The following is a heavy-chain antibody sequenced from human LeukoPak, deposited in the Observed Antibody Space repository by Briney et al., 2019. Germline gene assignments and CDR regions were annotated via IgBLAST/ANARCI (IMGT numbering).Heavy chain of an antibody. CDR2: IKSDGSTT. CDR1: GFSFSSYW. CDR3: ARVGGRSSIGVDY. V-gene: IGHV3-74*01. Sequence: PGGSLRLSCAASGFSFSSYWMHWVRQAPGTGLVWVSRIKSDGSTTNYADFVKGRFTISRDNAKNTLYLQMNSLRAEDTAVYYCARVGGRSSIGVDYWGQGTLVTVSS. D-gene: IGHD3-10*01. J-gene: IGHJ4*02.